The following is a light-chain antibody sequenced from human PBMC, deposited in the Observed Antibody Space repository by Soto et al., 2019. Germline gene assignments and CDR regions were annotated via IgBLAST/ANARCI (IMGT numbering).Light chain of an antibody. V-gene: IGKV3-20*01. CDR3: QQYATSPPT. CDR2: GAS. CDR1: ESVSRSY. J-gene: IGKJ4*02. Sequence: EIVLTQSPGTLSLSPGERATLSCRASESVSRSYLAWYQQKLGQPPRRLIYGASNRATGIPDRFSGSGAGTDFTLTIGRLEPEDFAVYYCQQYATSPPTFGGGTKVEIK.